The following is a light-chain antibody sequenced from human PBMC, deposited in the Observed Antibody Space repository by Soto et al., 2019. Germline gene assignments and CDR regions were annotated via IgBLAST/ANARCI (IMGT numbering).Light chain of an antibody. V-gene: IGKV1-5*03. Sequence: DIPMTQSPSTLSGSVGDRVTITCRASQTISSWLAWYQPKPGKAPKLLIYKASTLKSGVPSRFSGSGSGTEFTLTISSLQPDDFATYYCPHYSSYSEAFGQGTKV. CDR3: PHYSSYSEA. CDR1: QTISSW. J-gene: IGKJ1*01. CDR2: KAS.